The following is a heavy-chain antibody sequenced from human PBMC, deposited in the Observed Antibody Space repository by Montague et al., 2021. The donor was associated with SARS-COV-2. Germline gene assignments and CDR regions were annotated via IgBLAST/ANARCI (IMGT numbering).Heavy chain of an antibody. D-gene: IGHD6-19*01. Sequence: ETLSLTCTVSGGSISSSSYYWAWIRQPPGKGLEWIGSIYYRGSTYYNPSLKSRVFISVDTSKNQLSLTLTSVTAADTAVYYCATQEDPSGWIPGPFDFWGQGTLLSVSP. CDR1: GGSISSSSYY. CDR3: ATQEDPSGWIPGPFDF. CDR2: IYYRGST. V-gene: IGHV4-39*01. J-gene: IGHJ4*02.